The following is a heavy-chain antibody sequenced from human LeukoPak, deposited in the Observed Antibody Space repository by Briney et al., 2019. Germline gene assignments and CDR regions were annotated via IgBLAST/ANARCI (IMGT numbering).Heavy chain of an antibody. CDR3: ARGHSAIVVATPFDY. J-gene: IGHJ4*02. CDR1: GFTFSSYE. Sequence: GGPLRLSCAASGFTFSSYEMNWVRQAPGKGLEWVSYISSSGSTIYYADSVKGRFTISRDNAKNSLYLQMNSLRAEDTAVYYCARGHSAIVVATPFDYWGQGTLVTVSS. CDR2: ISSSGSTI. D-gene: IGHD3-22*01. V-gene: IGHV3-48*03.